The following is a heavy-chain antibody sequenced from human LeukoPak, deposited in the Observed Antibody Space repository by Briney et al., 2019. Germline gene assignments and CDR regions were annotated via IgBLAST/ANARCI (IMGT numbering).Heavy chain of an antibody. J-gene: IGHJ4*02. CDR3: ARDFPPWVG. D-gene: IGHD1-26*01. V-gene: IGHV3-21*01. Sequence: ETLSLTCAVYGGSFSGYYWSWIRQAPGKGLEWVSSISSSSSYIYYADSVKGRFTISRDNAKNSLYLQMNSLRAEDTAVYYCARDFPPWVGWGQGTLVTVSS. CDR2: ISSSSSYI. CDR1: GGSFSGYY.